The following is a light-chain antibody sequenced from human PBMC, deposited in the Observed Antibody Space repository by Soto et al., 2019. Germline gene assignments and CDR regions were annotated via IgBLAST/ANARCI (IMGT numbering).Light chain of an antibody. J-gene: IGLJ3*02. Sequence: QSALTQPPSASGSPGQSVTISCTGTSSDVGGYNSVSWYQQHPGKAPKLMIYEVNKRPSGVPDRFSGSKSGNTVSLTVSGLQAEDEADYYCNSHAGSNNLWVFGGGTKLTVL. V-gene: IGLV2-8*01. CDR2: EVN. CDR3: NSHAGSNNLWV. CDR1: SSDVGGYNS.